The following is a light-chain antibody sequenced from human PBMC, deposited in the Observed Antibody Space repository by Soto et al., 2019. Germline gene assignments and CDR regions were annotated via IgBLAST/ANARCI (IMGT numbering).Light chain of an antibody. J-gene: IGLJ3*02. Sequence: QAVVTQPPSASGTPGQRVTISCSGSSSNIGSNTVNWYQQLPGTAPKLLIYSSNKRPSGVPDRFSGSKSGTSASLAISGLQSEDEADYYCATWDDSLNGWVFGGGTKVTVL. CDR1: SSNIGSNT. V-gene: IGLV1-44*01. CDR2: SSN. CDR3: ATWDDSLNGWV.